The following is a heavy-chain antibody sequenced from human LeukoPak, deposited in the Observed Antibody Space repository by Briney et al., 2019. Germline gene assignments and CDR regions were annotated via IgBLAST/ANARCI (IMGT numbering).Heavy chain of an antibody. J-gene: IGHJ6*03. V-gene: IGHV3-23*01. Sequence: GGSLRLSCAASGFTFSGYAMGWVRQAPGKGLEWVSAISGSGGSTYYADSVKGRFTISRDNSKNTLYLQMNSLRAEDTAVYYCAKPERGYLLYYYMDVWGKGTTVTVSS. CDR3: AKPERGYLLYYYMDV. D-gene: IGHD3-3*01. CDR2: ISGSGGST. CDR1: GFTFSGYA.